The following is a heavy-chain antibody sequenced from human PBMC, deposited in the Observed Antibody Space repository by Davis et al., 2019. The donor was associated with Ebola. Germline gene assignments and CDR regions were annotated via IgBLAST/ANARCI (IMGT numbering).Heavy chain of an antibody. CDR1: GYKFTNYW. CDR3: VRHLAEAGAIGY. J-gene: IGHJ4*02. Sequence: TVSCKGLGYKFTNYWIGWVRQMPGKGLEWMGIVYPGDSEARYSPSFQGQVTISADTSINTTYLQWNSLKASDTAMYYCVRHLAEAGAIGYWGQGTVVTVSS. CDR2: VYPGDSEA. V-gene: IGHV5-51*01. D-gene: IGHD6-19*01.